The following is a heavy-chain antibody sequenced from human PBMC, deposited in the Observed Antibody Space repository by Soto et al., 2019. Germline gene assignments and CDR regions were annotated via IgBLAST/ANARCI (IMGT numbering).Heavy chain of an antibody. CDR3: ASYPWIGGREPRWFDF. CDR1: AGTFSSYA. Sequence: SVKVSCKASAGTFSSYAISWVRQAPGQGLERMGGIIPIFGTANYAQKSQGRGTITADESTSTAYMELSSLRSEDTGVYFFASYPWIGGREPRWFDFCGQGTLVTGSS. CDR2: IIPIFGTA. V-gene: IGHV1-69*13. D-gene: IGHD1-26*01. J-gene: IGHJ4*02.